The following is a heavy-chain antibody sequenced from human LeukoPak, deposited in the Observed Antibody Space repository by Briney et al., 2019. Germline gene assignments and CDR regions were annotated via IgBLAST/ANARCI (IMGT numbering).Heavy chain of an antibody. Sequence: GGSLRLSCAASGFTFSDYYMAWVRQAPGKGPEWVSYITDSGSARYYADSVKGRFTISRDNAKSSLYLQMNSLRAEDTAVYYCARSSCSSTSCYRYYYYGMDVWGQGTTVTVSS. CDR3: ARSSCSSTSCYRYYYYGMDV. CDR1: GFTFSDYY. J-gene: IGHJ6*02. CDR2: ITDSGSAR. D-gene: IGHD2-2*01. V-gene: IGHV3-11*04.